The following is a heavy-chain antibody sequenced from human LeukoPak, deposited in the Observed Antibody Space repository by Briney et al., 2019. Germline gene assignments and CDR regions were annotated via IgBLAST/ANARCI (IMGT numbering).Heavy chain of an antibody. D-gene: IGHD4-17*01. V-gene: IGHV1-69*05. CDR3: ARGDPNDYGVGTDY. CDR2: IIPIFGTA. J-gene: IGHJ4*02. Sequence: GASVKVSCKASGGTFSSYAISWVRQAPGQGLEWMGGIIPIFGTANYAQKFQGRVTMTRDTSTSTVYMELSSLRSEDTAVYYCARGDPNDYGVGTDYWGQGTLVTVSS. CDR1: GGTFSSYA.